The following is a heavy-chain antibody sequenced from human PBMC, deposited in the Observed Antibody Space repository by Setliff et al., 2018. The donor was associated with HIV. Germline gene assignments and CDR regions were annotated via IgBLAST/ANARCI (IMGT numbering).Heavy chain of an antibody. V-gene: IGHV4-38-2*01. CDR3: ARAAAGNTGPFDL. J-gene: IGHJ4*02. Sequence: PGGSLRLSCAASGFAFSFYAMNWVRQSPGKGLEWIGNIYHTGSSYYNPSLNDRATISLDTSKNQFSLKLNSVTAADTAVYYCARAAAGNTGPFDLWGQGSPVTVSS. D-gene: IGHD4-17*01. CDR1: GFAFSFYA. CDR2: IYHTGSS.